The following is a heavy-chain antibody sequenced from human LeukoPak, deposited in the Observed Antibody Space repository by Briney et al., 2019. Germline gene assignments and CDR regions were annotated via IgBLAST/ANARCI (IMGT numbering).Heavy chain of an antibody. D-gene: IGHD6-13*01. Sequence: PGGSLRLSCAASGFTFSRYWMHWVRRAPGRGLVWVSRINSDGSTTSYADSVKGRFTISRDNAKNTLYLQMNSLRAEDTAVYYCVRVSDPTTVGSSTYSSSWYLRDWGQGTLVTVSS. CDR2: INSDGSTT. CDR3: VRVSDPTTVGSSTYSSSWYLRD. V-gene: IGHV3-74*01. J-gene: IGHJ4*02. CDR1: GFTFSRYW.